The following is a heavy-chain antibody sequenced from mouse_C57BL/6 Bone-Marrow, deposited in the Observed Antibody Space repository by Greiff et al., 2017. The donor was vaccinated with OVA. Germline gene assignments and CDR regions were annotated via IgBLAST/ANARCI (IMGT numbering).Heavy chain of an antibody. Sequence: VQLQESGPELVKPGASVKISCKASGYAFSSSWMNWVKQRPGKGLEWIGRIYPGDGDTNYNQKFKGKATLTVDKSSSTAYMQLSSLTSEDSAVYYCAIGRFAYWGQGTLVTVSA. CDR2: IYPGDGDT. D-gene: IGHD2-14*01. V-gene: IGHV1-82*01. CDR1: GYAFSSSW. J-gene: IGHJ3*01. CDR3: AIGRFAY.